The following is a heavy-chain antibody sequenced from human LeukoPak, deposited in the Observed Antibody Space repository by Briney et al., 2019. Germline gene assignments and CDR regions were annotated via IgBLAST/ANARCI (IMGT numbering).Heavy chain of an antibody. D-gene: IGHD2-2*01. Sequence: GGSLRLSCAASGFTFSSYGMHWVRQAPGKGLEWVAVIWYDGSNKYYADSVKGRFTISRDNSKNTLYLQMNSLRAEDTAVYYCAREAGYCSSSSCYPIYSDYWGQGTLVTVS. CDR1: GFTFSSYG. V-gene: IGHV3-33*01. J-gene: IGHJ4*02. CDR2: IWYDGSNK. CDR3: AREAGYCSSSSCYPIYSDY.